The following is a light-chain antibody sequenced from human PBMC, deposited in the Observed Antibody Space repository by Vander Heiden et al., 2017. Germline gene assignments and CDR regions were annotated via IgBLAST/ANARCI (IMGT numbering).Light chain of an antibody. Sequence: DIQMTQSPSTLSAPVGDRVTITCRASQSISSWLAWYQQKPGKAPKILIYKASSLESGVPSRFSGSGSGTEFTLTISSLQPDDFATYYCQQYNSYSGGFTFGPGTKVDIK. CDR2: KAS. CDR1: QSISSW. V-gene: IGKV1-5*03. J-gene: IGKJ3*01. CDR3: QQYNSYSGGFT.